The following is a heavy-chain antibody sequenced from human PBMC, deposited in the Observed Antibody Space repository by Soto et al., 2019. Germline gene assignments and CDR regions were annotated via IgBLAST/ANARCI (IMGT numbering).Heavy chain of an antibody. CDR3: YSSGW. CDR2: ISNDGGSK. Sequence: QVQLVESGGGVVQPGRSLRLSCTASGFTFSTYAMHWVRQAPGKGLECVAVISNDGGSKYYADSVKGRFTISRDNSKNTMYLQMSSLRAEDTAVYYGYSSGWWGQGTLVTVSS. D-gene: IGHD6-19*01. V-gene: IGHV3-30*03. CDR1: GFTFSTYA. J-gene: IGHJ4*02.